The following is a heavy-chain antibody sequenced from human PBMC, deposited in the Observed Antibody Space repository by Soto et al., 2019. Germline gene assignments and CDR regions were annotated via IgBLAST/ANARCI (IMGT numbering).Heavy chain of an antibody. V-gene: IGHV4-30-4*01. CDR3: ARDSFGGSAHWFDP. Sequence: SETLSLTCTVSGGSISSGDYYWIWIRQPPGKGLEWIWYIYYSGSTYYNPSLKSRVTISVDTSKNQFSLKLSSVTAADTAVYYCARDSFGGSAHWFDPWGQGTMVTVSS. CDR2: IYYSGST. D-gene: IGHD3-10*01. J-gene: IGHJ5*02. CDR1: GGSISSGDYY.